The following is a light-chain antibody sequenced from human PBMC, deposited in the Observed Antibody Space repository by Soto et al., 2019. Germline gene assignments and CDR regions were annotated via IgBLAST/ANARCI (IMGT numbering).Light chain of an antibody. CDR3: QQRNYWPRT. CDR1: QSVSGY. J-gene: IGKJ1*01. CDR2: DTS. V-gene: IGKV3-11*01. Sequence: EIVLTQSPATLSLSPGERATLSCRASQSVSGYLAWYQQKPGQAPRFLIYDTSNRATGIPARFSGSGSGTVVTLTISSLEPEDFAVYYCQQRNYWPRTFGQGTKVEIK.